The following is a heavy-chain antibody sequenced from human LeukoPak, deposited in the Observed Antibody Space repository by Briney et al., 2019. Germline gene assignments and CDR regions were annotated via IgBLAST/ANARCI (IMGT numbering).Heavy chain of an antibody. J-gene: IGHJ4*02. CDR1: GGSFSGYY. V-gene: IGHV4-34*01. CDR2: INHSGST. D-gene: IGHD2/OR15-2a*01. CDR3: ARGGPIVY. Sequence: SETLSLTCAVYGGSFSGYYWSWIRQPPGKGLEWIGEINHSGSTNYNPSLKSRVTISVDTSKNQFSLKLSSVTAEDTAVYYCARGGPIVYWGQGTLVTVSS.